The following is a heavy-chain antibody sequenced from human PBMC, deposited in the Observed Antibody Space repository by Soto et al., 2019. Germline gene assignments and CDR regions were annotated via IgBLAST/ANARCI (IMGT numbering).Heavy chain of an antibody. J-gene: IGHJ6*02. CDR3: AKGRSYYDYYGVED. CDR1: GFTFDDYG. Sequence: GGSLRLSCAASGFTFDDYGMSWVRQAPGKGLEGVSAISGSGGSTYYADSVKGRCTISRDNAKSTLYLQMNSLRADDTALYYCAKGRSYYDYYGVEDWGQGTTVTVSS. V-gene: IGHV3-23*01. CDR2: ISGSGGST.